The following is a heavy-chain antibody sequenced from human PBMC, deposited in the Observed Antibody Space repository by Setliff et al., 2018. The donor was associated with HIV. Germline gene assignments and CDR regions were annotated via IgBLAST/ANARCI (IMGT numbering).Heavy chain of an antibody. D-gene: IGHD3-22*01. Sequence: ASVKVSCKTSGGTFNTYPIAWVRQAPGQGLEWMGWISAYNGNTNYAQKLQGRVTMTTDTSTSTAYMELRSLRSDDTAVYYCATYHYYDSSAYFIDLYYLDYWGQGTLVTVSS. J-gene: IGHJ4*02. CDR2: ISAYNGNT. CDR3: ATYHYYDSSAYFIDLYYLDY. V-gene: IGHV1-18*01. CDR1: GGTFNTYP.